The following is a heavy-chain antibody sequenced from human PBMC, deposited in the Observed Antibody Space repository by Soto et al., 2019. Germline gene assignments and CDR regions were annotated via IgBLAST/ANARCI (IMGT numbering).Heavy chain of an antibody. Sequence: PSETLSLTCTVSGGSISSSSYYWGWIRQPPGKGLEWIGSVYYSGSTYYNPSLKSRVTISVDTSKNQFSLRLSSVTAADTAVYYCARTQSGSSRDYWGQGTLVTVSS. CDR2: VYYSGST. CDR1: GGSISSSSYY. CDR3: ARTQSGSSRDY. V-gene: IGHV4-39*01. D-gene: IGHD1-26*01. J-gene: IGHJ4*02.